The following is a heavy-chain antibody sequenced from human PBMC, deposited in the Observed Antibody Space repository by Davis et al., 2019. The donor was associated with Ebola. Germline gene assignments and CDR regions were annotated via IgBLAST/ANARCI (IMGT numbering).Heavy chain of an antibody. V-gene: IGHV3-30*04. CDR2: ISHDGSHK. J-gene: IGHJ6*02. D-gene: IGHD6-19*01. Sequence: GESLKISCAASGFIFSSYAIHWVRQAPGKGLEWVAVISHDGSHKFYADSVKGRFTISRDSSKNTVHLQMNSLRVEDTAVYYCARDSRWLVPGTYYYYGMDVWGQGTTVTVSS. CDR1: GFIFSSYA. CDR3: ARDSRWLVPGTYYYYGMDV.